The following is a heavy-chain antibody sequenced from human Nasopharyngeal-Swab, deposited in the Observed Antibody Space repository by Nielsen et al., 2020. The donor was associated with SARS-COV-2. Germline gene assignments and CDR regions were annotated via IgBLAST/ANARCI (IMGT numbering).Heavy chain of an antibody. V-gene: IGHV5-51*01. CDR2: IYPRDSDT. CDR3: VRPEGVATSFKYYFQYGMDV. CDR1: GYSFTSYW. Sequence: KVPCKGSGYSFTSYWIAWVRQMPGKGLEWMGIIYPRDSDTRYSPSLQGQVTISADKSISTAYLQWSSLKASDTAMYYCVRPEGVATSFKYYFQYGMDVWGQGTMVTVPS. D-gene: IGHD5-12*01. J-gene: IGHJ6*02.